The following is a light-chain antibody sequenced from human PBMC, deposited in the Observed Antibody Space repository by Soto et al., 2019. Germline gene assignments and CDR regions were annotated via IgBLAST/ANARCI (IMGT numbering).Light chain of an antibody. Sequence: DIPMTQSPSSVSASVGDRVTFTCRASQGIDNYLAWYQQKPGKAPNLLIYLASTLQSGVPSRFSGSGSGTDFTLTISSLQPEDFATYFCQQGYSFPLTFGGGTKVEI. V-gene: IGKV1D-12*01. CDR1: QGIDNY. J-gene: IGKJ4*01. CDR2: LAS. CDR3: QQGYSFPLT.